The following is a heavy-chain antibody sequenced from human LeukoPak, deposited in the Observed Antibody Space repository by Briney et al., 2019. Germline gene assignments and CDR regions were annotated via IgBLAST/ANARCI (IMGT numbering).Heavy chain of an antibody. J-gene: IGHJ5*02. Sequence: PSQTLSLTCAVSGGSISSGGYSWSWIRQPPGKGLEWIGYIYHSGSTNYNPSLKSRVTISVDTSKNQFSLKLSSVTAADTAVYYCARDGTLGAFDPWGQGTLVTVSS. V-gene: IGHV4-30-2*01. CDR2: IYHSGST. CDR3: ARDGTLGAFDP. CDR1: GGSISSGGYS.